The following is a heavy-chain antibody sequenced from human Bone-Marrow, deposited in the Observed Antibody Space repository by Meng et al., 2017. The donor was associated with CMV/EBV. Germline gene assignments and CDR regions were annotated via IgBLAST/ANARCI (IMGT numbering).Heavy chain of an antibody. Sequence: GESLKISCAASGFTFSSYAMSWVRQAPGKGLEWVSVIYSGGSSTYYADSVKGRFTISRDNSKNTLYLQMNSLRAEDTAVYYCARDFSSVLNYIDFWGQGTLVTVSS. CDR1: GFTFSSYA. V-gene: IGHV3-23*03. D-gene: IGHD2/OR15-2a*01. CDR3: ARDFSSVLNYIDF. J-gene: IGHJ4*02. CDR2: IYSGGSST.